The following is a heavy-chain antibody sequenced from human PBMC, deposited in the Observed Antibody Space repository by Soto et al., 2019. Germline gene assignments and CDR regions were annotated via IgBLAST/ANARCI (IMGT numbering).Heavy chain of an antibody. Sequence: QVQLQESGPGLVKPSETLSLTCTVSGGSISSYYWSWIRQPPGKGLEWIGYIYYSGGTNYNPSLKSRVTISVDTSKNQFSLKLSSVTAADTAVYYCAREGYYGSGKRFDPWGQGTLVTVSS. CDR2: IYYSGGT. D-gene: IGHD3-10*01. J-gene: IGHJ5*02. CDR1: GGSISSYY. CDR3: AREGYYGSGKRFDP. V-gene: IGHV4-59*01.